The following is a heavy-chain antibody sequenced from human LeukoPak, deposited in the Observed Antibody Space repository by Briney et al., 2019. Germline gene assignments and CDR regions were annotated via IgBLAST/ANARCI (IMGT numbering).Heavy chain of an antibody. CDR3: ARGRRWLPIDY. J-gene: IGHJ4*02. CDR1: GGSFSGYY. V-gene: IGHV4-34*01. D-gene: IGHD5-24*01. Sequence: SETLSLTCAVYGGSFSGYYWSWIRQPPGKGLEWNGEINHSGSTNYNPSLKSRVTISVDASKNQFSLKLSTVTAADTAVYYCARGRRWLPIDYWGQGTLVTVSS. CDR2: INHSGST.